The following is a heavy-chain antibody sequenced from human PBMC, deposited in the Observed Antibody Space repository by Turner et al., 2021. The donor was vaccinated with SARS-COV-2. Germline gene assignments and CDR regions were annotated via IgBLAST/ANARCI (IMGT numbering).Heavy chain of an antibody. CDR3: AKMMFGGWSGFDY. CDR2: ISYDGSNK. D-gene: IGHD3-10*02. CDR1: GFTFSSYG. Sequence: QVQLVESGGGVVQPGRSLRLSCAATGFTFSSYGMHWVRKAPGKGLEWVAVISYDGSNKYYVDSVKGRFTISRDNSKNTLYLQMNSLRAEDTAVYYCAKMMFGGWSGFDYWGQGTLVTVSS. V-gene: IGHV3-30*18. J-gene: IGHJ4*02.